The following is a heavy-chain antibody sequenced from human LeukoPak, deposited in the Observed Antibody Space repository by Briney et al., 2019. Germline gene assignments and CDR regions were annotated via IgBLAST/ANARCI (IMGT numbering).Heavy chain of an antibody. V-gene: IGHV3-33*01. D-gene: IGHD6-19*01. J-gene: IGHJ3*02. CDR2: IWYDGSNK. CDR1: GFTFSSYG. CDR3: ARDVNRYSSGWVRFPDAFDI. Sequence: PGGSLRLSCAASGFTFSSYGMHWVRQAPGKGLEWVAVIWYDGSNKYYADSVKGRFTISRDNSKNTPYLQMNSLRAEDTAVYYCARDVNRYSSGWVRFPDAFDIWGQGTMVTVSS.